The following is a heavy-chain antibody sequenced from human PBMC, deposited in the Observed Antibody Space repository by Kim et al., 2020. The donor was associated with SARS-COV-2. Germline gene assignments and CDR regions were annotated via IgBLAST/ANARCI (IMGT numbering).Heavy chain of an antibody. CDR3: ARRRGLGSCSSSNCYGPSPYGMDV. J-gene: IGHJ6*02. D-gene: IGHD2-2*01. CDR1: GAFISETNYY. V-gene: IGHV4-39*01. CDR2: VHSSGNT. Sequence: SETLSLTCTVSGAFISETNYYWGWIRQPPGKGLEWIGSVHSSGNTFYNPSLKSRVIISVDTSKNQFSLKQNSVTGADTAIDYCARRRGLGSCSSSNCYGPSPYGMDVWGQGTTVTVSS.